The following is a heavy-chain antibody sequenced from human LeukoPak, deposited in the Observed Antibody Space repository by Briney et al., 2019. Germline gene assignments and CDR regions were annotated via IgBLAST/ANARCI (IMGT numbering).Heavy chain of an antibody. CDR3: VSWIAMIPN. D-gene: IGHD2-21*01. CDR1: GFTVSSNY. CDR2: IYSGGST. J-gene: IGHJ4*02. V-gene: IGHV3-66*01. Sequence: GGSLRLSCAASGFTVSSNYMSWVHQAPGKGLEWVSLIYSGGSTYYADSVKGRFTISKDNSKNTLYLQMNSLRAEDTAVYYCVSWIAMIPNWGQGTLVTVSS.